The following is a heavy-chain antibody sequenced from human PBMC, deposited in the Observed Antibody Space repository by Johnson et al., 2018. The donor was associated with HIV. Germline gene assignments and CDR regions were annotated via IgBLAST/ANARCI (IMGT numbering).Heavy chain of an antibody. V-gene: IGHV3-30*18. D-gene: IGHD3-10*01. CDR1: GFTFSSYG. CDR2: ISYDGSNK. CDR3: AKTRMGGILDAFDL. J-gene: IGHJ3*01. Sequence: QVQLVESGGGVVQPGRSLRLSCAASGFTFSSYGIHWVRQAPGKGLEWVAFISYDGSNKYYVDSVKGRFTISRDNSKNTLDLQMNSLTIEDTAVFYCAKTRMGGILDAFDLWGQGTMVIVS.